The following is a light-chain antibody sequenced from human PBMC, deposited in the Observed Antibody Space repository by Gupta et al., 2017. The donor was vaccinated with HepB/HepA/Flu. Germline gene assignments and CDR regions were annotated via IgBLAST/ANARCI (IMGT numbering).Light chain of an antibody. Sequence: DIQMTQSPSSLSASVGDRITITCRASQSISSYLNWYQQKPGKAPNLLIYTTSGLQSGVPSRFSGTGSGTHFTLTITSLQPEDFATYYCQQTYSFPYTFGQGTKLEIK. CDR2: TTS. CDR1: QSISSY. J-gene: IGKJ2*01. V-gene: IGKV1-39*01. CDR3: QQTYSFPYT.